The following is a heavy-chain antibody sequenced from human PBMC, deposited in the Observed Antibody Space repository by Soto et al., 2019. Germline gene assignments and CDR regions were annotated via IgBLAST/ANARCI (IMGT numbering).Heavy chain of an antibody. CDR1: GGSISSGGYY. CDR2: IYYSGST. Sequence: SETLSLTCTVSGGSISSGGYYWSWIRQHPGKGLEWIGYIYYSGSTYYNPSLKSRVTISVDTSKNQFSLKLSSVTAADTAVYYCARDPYYGSGVFHWFDPWGQGTLVTVSS. D-gene: IGHD3-10*01. J-gene: IGHJ5*02. V-gene: IGHV4-31*03. CDR3: ARDPYYGSGVFHWFDP.